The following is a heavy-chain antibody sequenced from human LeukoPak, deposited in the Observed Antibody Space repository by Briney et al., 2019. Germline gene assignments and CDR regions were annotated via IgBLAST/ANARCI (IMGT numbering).Heavy chain of an antibody. CDR3: ARDVYYGSGSPRLDY. D-gene: IGHD3-10*01. CDR2: MSRSGNII. V-gene: IGHV3-48*03. Sequence: GGSLRLSCAASGFTFSSYEMNWVRQAPGKGLEWVSYMSRSGNIIYYADSVKGRFTISRDNAKNSLYLQMNSLRVEDTGVYYCARDVYYGSGSPRLDYWGQGTLVTVSS. CDR1: GFTFSSYE. J-gene: IGHJ4*02.